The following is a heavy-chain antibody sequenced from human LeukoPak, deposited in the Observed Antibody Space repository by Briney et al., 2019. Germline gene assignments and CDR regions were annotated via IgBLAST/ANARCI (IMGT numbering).Heavy chain of an antibody. CDR3: ARGRAVTTSEGDI. V-gene: IGHV3-48*03. CDR2: ISSSGSTI. J-gene: IGHJ3*02. D-gene: IGHD4-17*01. CDR1: GFTFSSYE. Sequence: GGSLRLSCAASGFTFSSYEMNWVRKAPGKGLEWVSYISSSGSTIYYADSVKGRFTISRDNAKNSLYLQMNSLRAEDTAVYYCARGRAVTTSEGDIWGQGTMVTVSS.